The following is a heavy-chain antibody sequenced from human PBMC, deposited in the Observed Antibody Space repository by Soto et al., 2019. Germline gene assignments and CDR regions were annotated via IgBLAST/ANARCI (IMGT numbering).Heavy chain of an antibody. CDR3: AAELGFGKLSVV. CDR1: GDTFKNCV. Sequence: GASVKVSCKASGDTFKNCVISWVRQAPGQGLEWMGGIIPLFGTTDFAQRFQGRLTITTDESTTTAYMELSRLRSEDTATYYCAAELGFGKLSVVRGQGTTVTVSS. V-gene: IGHV1-69*05. J-gene: IGHJ6*02. D-gene: IGHD3-10*01. CDR2: IIPLFGTT.